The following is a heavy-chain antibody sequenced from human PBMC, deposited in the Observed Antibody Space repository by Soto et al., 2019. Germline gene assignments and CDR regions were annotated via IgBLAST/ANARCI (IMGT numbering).Heavy chain of an antibody. CDR3: ARHRRGGHVDTAMAPPYSYYYGMDV. V-gene: IGHV5-51*01. Sequence: PGESLKISCKGSGYSFTSYWIGWVRQMPGKGREWMGIIYPGDSDTRYSPSFQGQVTISADKSISTAYLQWSSLKASDTAMYYCARHRRGGHVDTAMAPPYSYYYGMDVWGQGTTVTVS. CDR1: GYSFTSYW. CDR2: IYPGDSDT. D-gene: IGHD5-18*01. J-gene: IGHJ6*02.